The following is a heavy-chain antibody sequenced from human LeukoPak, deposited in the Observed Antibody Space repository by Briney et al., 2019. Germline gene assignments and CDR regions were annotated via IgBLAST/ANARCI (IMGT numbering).Heavy chain of an antibody. CDR2: IYHSGST. D-gene: IGHD6-13*01. J-gene: IGHJ4*02. V-gene: IGHV4-30-2*01. Sequence: NSSETLSLTCTVSGGSISSGGYYWSWIRQPPGKGLEWIGYIYHSGSTYYNPSLKSRVTISVDRSKNQFSLKLSSVTAADTAVYYCARAQGSSWYGDYFDYWGQGTLVTVSS. CDR3: ARAQGSSWYGDYFDY. CDR1: GGSISSGGYY.